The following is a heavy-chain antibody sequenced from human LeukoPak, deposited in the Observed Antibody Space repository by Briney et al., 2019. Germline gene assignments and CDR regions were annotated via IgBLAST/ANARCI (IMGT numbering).Heavy chain of an antibody. D-gene: IGHD3-22*01. CDR3: ARSSGYPFFDY. V-gene: IGHV3-33*05. Sequence: GGSLRLSCAASGFTFSSYGMHWVRQAPGKGLEWLSVISYDGRKNYYADSVKGRFTISRDNAKNSVYLQMNSLRAEDTAVYYCARSSGYPFFDYWGQGTLVTVSS. CDR1: GFTFSSYG. J-gene: IGHJ4*02. CDR2: ISYDGRKN.